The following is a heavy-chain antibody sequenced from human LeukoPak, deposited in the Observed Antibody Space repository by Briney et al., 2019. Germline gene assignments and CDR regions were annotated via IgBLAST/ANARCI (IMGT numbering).Heavy chain of an antibody. J-gene: IGHJ4*02. CDR2: INHSGST. V-gene: IGHV4-34*01. CDR1: GGSFSGYY. CDR3: ARGRRGGRQGSSYFDY. Sequence: PSETLSLTCAVYGGSFSGYYWSWIRQPPGKGLEWIGEINHSGSTNYNPSLKSRVTISVDTSKNQFSLKLSSVTAADTAVYYCARGRRGGRQGSSYFDYWGQGTLVTVSS. D-gene: IGHD2-15*01.